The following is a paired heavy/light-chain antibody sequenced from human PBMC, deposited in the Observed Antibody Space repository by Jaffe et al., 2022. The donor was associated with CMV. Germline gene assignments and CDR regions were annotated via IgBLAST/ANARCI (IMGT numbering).Heavy chain of an antibody. Sequence: QVQLLESGPGLVKPSETLSLTCTVSGGSISNDYWSWVRQPPGKGLEWIGYIYYSGNTNYNPSLKSRVTISVDKSKNQFSLRLNSVTAADTAVYYCARMTYCSGGSCYPGGFFDSWGQGTLGTVPS. CDR2: IYYSGNT. CDR1: GGSISNDY. CDR3: ARMTYCSGGSCYPGGFFDS. J-gene: IGHJ4*02. V-gene: IGHV4-59*01. D-gene: IGHD2-15*01.
Light chain of an antibody. J-gene: IGLJ2*01. CDR2: GNN. CDR1: SSNIGAGYG. CDR3: QSYDSSLSGVV. V-gene: IGLV1-40*01. Sequence: QSVLTQPPSVSGAPGQRVTVSCTGSSSNIGAGYGVHWYQQLPGTAPKLLIYGNNNRPSGVPDRFSGSKSDTSASLAITGLQAEDEADYYCQSYDSSLSGVVFGGGTKLTVL.